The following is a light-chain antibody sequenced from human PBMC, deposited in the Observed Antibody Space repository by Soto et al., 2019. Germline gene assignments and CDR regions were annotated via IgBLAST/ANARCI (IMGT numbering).Light chain of an antibody. CDR2: AAS. V-gene: IGKV1-6*01. CDR3: LQDYGDSWT. CDR1: RDVESD. J-gene: IGKJ1*01. Sequence: MKMTQSPSSLSASAGERIILTCRARRDVESDVSWYQQKPGQAPKLLIYAASNLYTGVPSRFSGSRSGTEFTLTISSLQPEDFAAYYCLQDYGDSWTFGQGTKVDIK.